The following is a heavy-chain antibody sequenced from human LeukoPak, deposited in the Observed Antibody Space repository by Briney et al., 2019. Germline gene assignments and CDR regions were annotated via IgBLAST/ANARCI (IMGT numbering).Heavy chain of an antibody. V-gene: IGHV3-53*01. CDR2: IYSGGNT. CDR1: GFTVSSNY. CDR3: ARDASMSFGGFYAFDI. J-gene: IGHJ3*02. D-gene: IGHD3-10*01. Sequence: GGSLRLSCAASGFTVSSNYMSWVRQAPGKGLEWVSVIYSGGNTYYADSVKGRFTISRDNSENTLYLQMNSLRAEDTAVYYCARDASMSFGGFYAFDIWGQGTMVTVSS.